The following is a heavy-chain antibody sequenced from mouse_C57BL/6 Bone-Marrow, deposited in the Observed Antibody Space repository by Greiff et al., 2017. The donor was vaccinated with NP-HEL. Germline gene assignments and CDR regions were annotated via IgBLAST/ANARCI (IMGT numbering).Heavy chain of an antibody. CDR3: ARTYYGSFYAMDY. J-gene: IGHJ4*01. CDR1: GFSLTSYA. D-gene: IGHD1-1*01. CDR2: IWTGGGT. Sequence: VQVVESGPGLVAPSQSLSITCTVSGFSLTSYAISWVRQPPGKGLEWLGVIWTGGGTNYNSALKSRLSISKDNSKSQVFLKMNSLQTDDTARYYCARTYYGSFYAMDYWGQGTSVTVSS. V-gene: IGHV2-9-1*01.